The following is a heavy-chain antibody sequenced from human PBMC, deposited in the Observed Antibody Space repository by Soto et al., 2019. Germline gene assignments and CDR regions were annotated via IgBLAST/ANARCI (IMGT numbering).Heavy chain of an antibody. J-gene: IGHJ5*02. CDR2: IIPIFGTA. CDR1: GGTFSSYA. D-gene: IGHD4-17*01. V-gene: IGHV1-69*06. Sequence: QVQLVQSGAEVKKPGSSVKVSCKASGGTFSSYAISWVRQAPGQGLAWMGGIIPIFGTANYAQKFQGRVTITADKSTSTAYMELSSLRSEDTAVYYCAARLIYGDYAGDWFDPWGQGTLVTVSS. CDR3: AARLIYGDYAGDWFDP.